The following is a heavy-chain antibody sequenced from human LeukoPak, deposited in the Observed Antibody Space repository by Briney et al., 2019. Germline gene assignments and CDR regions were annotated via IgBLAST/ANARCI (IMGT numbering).Heavy chain of an antibody. Sequence: ASVKVSCKASGYTFTSYDINWVRQAPGKGLEWMGGFDPEDGETIYAQKFQGRVTMTEDTSTDTAYMELSSLRSEDTAVYYCATETAYSSGWPWGQGTLVTVSS. CDR3: ATETAYSSGWP. V-gene: IGHV1-24*01. CDR2: FDPEDGET. D-gene: IGHD6-19*01. J-gene: IGHJ4*02. CDR1: GYTFTSYD.